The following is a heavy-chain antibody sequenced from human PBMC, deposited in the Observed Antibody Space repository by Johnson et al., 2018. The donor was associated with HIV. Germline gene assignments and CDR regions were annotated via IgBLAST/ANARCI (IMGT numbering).Heavy chain of an antibody. CDR2: ISGSGGST. J-gene: IGHJ3*02. CDR3: ASGIAVAGTLLDAFDI. D-gene: IGHD6-19*01. V-gene: IGHV3-23*04. Sequence: VQLVESGGGLVQPGGSLRLSCAASGFTVSSNYMSWVRQAPGKGLEWVSAISGSGGSTYYADSVKARFTISRDNSKNTLYLQMNSLRAEDTAVYYCASGIAVAGTLLDAFDIWGQGTMVTVSS. CDR1: GFTVSSNY.